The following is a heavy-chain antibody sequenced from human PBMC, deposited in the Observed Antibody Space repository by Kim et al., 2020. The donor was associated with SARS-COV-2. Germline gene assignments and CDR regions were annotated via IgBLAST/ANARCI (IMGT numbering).Heavy chain of an antibody. CDR1: GFTFDDYA. CDR3: AKDGYGSGSYYNAEKTFDY. J-gene: IGHJ4*02. V-gene: IGHV3-43*02. Sequence: GGSLRLSCAASGFTFDDYAMHWVRQAPGKGLEWVSLISGDGGSTYYADSVKGRFTISRDNSKNSLYLQMNSLRTEDTALYYCAKDGYGSGSYYNAEKTFDYWRQGTLVTDPS. D-gene: IGHD3-10*01. CDR2: ISGDGGST.